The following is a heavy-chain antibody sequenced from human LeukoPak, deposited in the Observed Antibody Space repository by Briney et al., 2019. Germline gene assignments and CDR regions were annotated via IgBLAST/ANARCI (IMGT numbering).Heavy chain of an antibody. CDR1: GYTFTSYG. J-gene: IGHJ3*02. CDR3: ASSLRYSGSYQGDAFDI. CDR2: ISAYNGNT. V-gene: IGHV1-18*01. Sequence: ASVKVPCKASGYTFTSYGISWVRQAPGQGLEWMGWISAYNGNTNYAQKLQGRVTMTTDTSTSTAYMELRSLRSDDTAVYYCASSLRYSGSYQGDAFDIWGQGTMVTVSS. D-gene: IGHD1-26*01.